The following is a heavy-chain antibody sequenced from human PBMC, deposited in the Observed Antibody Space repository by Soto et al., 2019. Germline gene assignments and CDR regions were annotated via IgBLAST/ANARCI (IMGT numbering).Heavy chain of an antibody. CDR1: GGSISSSNW. Sequence: SETLSLTCAVSGGSISSSNWWSWVRQPPGKALEWIGEIYHSGSINYNPSLKSRVTISVDNSKNQFSLKLSSVTAADTAVYYCATSTVTPPENWFDPWGQGTLVTVSS. D-gene: IGHD4-17*01. CDR2: IYHSGSI. CDR3: ATSTVTPPENWFDP. V-gene: IGHV4-4*02. J-gene: IGHJ5*02.